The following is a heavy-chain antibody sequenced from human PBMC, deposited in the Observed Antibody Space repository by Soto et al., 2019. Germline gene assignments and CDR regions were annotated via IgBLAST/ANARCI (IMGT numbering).Heavy chain of an antibody. V-gene: IGHV1-69*13. CDR2: IIPIFGTA. D-gene: IGHD6-6*01. CDR1: GGTFSSYA. Sequence: SVKVSCKASGGTFSSYAISWVRQASGQGLEWMGGIIPIFGTANYAQKFQGRVTITADESTSTACMELSSLRSEDTAVYYCATQYSSSSSPFDYWGQGTLVTVSS. CDR3: ATQYSSSSSPFDY. J-gene: IGHJ4*02.